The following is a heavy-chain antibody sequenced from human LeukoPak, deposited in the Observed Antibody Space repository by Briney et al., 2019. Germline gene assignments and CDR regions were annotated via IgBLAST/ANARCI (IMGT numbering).Heavy chain of an antibody. D-gene: IGHD6-13*01. CDR3: ARALKRPRVAAAPGNY. J-gene: IGHJ4*02. V-gene: IGHV4-34*01. CDR1: GGSFSGYY. CDR2: INHSGST. Sequence: PSXTLSLTCAVYGGSFSGYYWSWLRQPPGKGLEWVGEINHSGSTNYNPSLKSRVTISVDTSKNQFSLKLSSVTAADTAVYYCARALKRPRVAAAPGNYWGQGTLVTVSS.